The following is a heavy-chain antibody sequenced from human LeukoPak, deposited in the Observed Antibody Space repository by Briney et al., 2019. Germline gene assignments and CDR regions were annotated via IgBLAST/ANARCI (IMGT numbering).Heavy chain of an antibody. Sequence: PSETLSLTCAVSDSSMSNFYWSWIRQPPGKGLEWIGSIYHSGSTYYNPSLKSRVTISVDTSKNQFSLKLSSVTAADTAVYYCASTITVTTDYWGQGTLVTVSS. J-gene: IGHJ4*02. CDR1: DSSMSNFY. D-gene: IGHD4-17*01. V-gene: IGHV4-38-2*01. CDR3: ASTITVTTDY. CDR2: IYHSGST.